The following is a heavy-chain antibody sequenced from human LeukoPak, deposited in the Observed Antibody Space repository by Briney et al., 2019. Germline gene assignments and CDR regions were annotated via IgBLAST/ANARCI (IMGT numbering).Heavy chain of an antibody. CDR1: GFTFSSYS. CDR2: ISSSSSTI. J-gene: IGHJ6*02. D-gene: IGHD6-13*01. Sequence: GGSLRLSCAASGFTFSSYSMNWVRQAPGKGLEWVSYISSSSSTIYYADSVKGRFTISRDNAKNSLYLQMSSLRAEDTAVYYCARDPKQLGNYYYYYGMDVWGQGTTVTVSS. CDR3: ARDPKQLGNYYYYYGMDV. V-gene: IGHV3-48*01.